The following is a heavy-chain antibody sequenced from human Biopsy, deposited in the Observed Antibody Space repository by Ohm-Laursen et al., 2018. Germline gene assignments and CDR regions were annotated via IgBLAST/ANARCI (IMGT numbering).Heavy chain of an antibody. J-gene: IGHJ6*02. Sequence: SLRLSCAASTFIFSSDSVNWVRQAPGKGLEWVSYINSDASYIYYGVSVRGRFTISRDNAKNSVYLQMNSLRVEDTAVYYCARDDGFYARTSGMDVWGQGTTVTVSS. CDR2: INSDASYI. CDR1: TFIFSSDS. D-gene: IGHD2-8*01. V-gene: IGHV3-21*01. CDR3: ARDDGFYARTSGMDV.